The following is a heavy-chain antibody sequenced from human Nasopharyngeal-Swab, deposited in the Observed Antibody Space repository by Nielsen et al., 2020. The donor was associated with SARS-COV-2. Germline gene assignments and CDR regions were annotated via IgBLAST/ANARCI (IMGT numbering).Heavy chain of an antibody. J-gene: IGHJ4*02. CDR3: ARDRRTGDHQSFPGLPDY. D-gene: IGHD7-27*01. CDR1: GFTFSSYA. CDR2: ISYDGSNK. V-gene: IGHV3-30-3*01. Sequence: GSLKISCAASGFTFSSYAMHWVRRAPGKGLEWVAVISYDGSNKYYADSVKGRFTISRDNSKNTLYLQMNSLRAEDTAVYYCARDRRTGDHQSFPGLPDYWGQGTLVTVSS.